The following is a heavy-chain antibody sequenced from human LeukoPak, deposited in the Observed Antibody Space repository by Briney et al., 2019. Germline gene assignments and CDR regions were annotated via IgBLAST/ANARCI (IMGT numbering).Heavy chain of an antibody. CDR2: IGTAGDT. Sequence: PGGSLRLSCAASGFTFSSYDMHWVRQATGKGLEWVSAIGTAGDTYYPGSVTGRFTTSRENATNSLSLQINSLRAGDTAVYYCAAANLRLGESSLYYWGQGTLVTVSS. D-gene: IGHD3-16*02. CDR3: AAANLRLGESSLYY. V-gene: IGHV3-13*01. CDR1: GFTFSSYD. J-gene: IGHJ4*02.